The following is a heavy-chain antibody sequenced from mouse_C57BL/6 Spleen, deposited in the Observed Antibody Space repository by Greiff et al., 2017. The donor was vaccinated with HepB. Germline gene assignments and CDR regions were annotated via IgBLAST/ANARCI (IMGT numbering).Heavy chain of an antibody. J-gene: IGHJ2*01. CDR1: GFTFSSYA. D-gene: IGHD1-1*01. CDR2: ISDGGSYT. CDR3: ARDRVDYYGSSPPDY. Sequence: EVKLVESGGGLVKPGGSLKLSCAASGFTFSSYAMSWVRQTPEKRLEWVATISDGGSYTYYPDNVKGRFTISRDNAKNNLYLQMSHLKSEDTAMYYCARDRVDYYGSSPPDYWGQGTTLTVSS. V-gene: IGHV5-4*01.